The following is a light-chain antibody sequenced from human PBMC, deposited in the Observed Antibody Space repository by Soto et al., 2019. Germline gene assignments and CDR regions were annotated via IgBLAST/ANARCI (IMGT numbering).Light chain of an antibody. V-gene: IGLV2-11*01. Sequence: QSAPTQPRSVSGSPKQSVTISCTGTSSDVGTYNYVSWFQQHPGKAPKLMISDVSKRPSGVPDRFSGSKSGNTASLTISGLQAEDEADYYCCSYAGSYILLFGGGTKLTVL. CDR1: SSDVGTYNY. CDR3: CSYAGSYILL. J-gene: IGLJ2*01. CDR2: DVS.